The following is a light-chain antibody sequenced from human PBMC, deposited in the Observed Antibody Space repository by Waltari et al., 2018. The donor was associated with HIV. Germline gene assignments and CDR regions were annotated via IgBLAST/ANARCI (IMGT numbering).Light chain of an antibody. CDR1: QSLLHNNGNNF. CDR3: MQALQTPPT. CDR2: LGS. V-gene: IGKV2-28*01. Sequence: DIVMTQSPLSLPVTPGEPASISCKSSQSLLHNNGNNFLDWYLQKPGQSPQLLIYLGSSRASGVPDRFSGSGSGTDFTLHISRVEADDVGLYYCMQALQTPPTFGQGTKLEIK. J-gene: IGKJ2*01.